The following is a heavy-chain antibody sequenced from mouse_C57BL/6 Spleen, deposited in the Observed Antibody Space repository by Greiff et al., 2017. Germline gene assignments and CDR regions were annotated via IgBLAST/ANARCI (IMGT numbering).Heavy chain of an antibody. V-gene: IGHV1-62-3*01. CDR1: GYTFTGYC. CDR2: IYPNSGGT. CDR3: ARGSGAYYFDD. Sequence: VQLQQPGAELVKPGASVKLSCKASGYTFTGYCMHWVKQRPGRGLEWIGWIYPNSGGTNYNEKFKSKATLTVDKPSSTAYMQLSSLTSEDSAVDYCARGSGAYYFDDWGPGTTLTVSS. D-gene: IGHD1-3*01. J-gene: IGHJ2*01.